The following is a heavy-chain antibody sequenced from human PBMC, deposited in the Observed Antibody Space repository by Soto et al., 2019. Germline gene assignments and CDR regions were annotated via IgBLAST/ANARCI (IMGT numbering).Heavy chain of an antibody. D-gene: IGHD2-15*01. CDR1: GFSLSTSGVG. Sequence: QITLKESGPTLVKPTQTLTLTCTFSGFSLSTSGVGVGWIRQPPGKALEWLALIYWDDDKRYSPSLKSRLTSTKYTSKNQVVLTMTSMDPVDTPTYYCAHAWYCSGGSCYYTYYFDYWGQGTLVTVSS. V-gene: IGHV2-5*02. CDR2: IYWDDDK. CDR3: AHAWYCSGGSCYYTYYFDY. J-gene: IGHJ4*02.